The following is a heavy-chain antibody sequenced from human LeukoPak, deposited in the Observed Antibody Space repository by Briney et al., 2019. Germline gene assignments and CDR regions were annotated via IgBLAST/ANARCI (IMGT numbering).Heavy chain of an antibody. Sequence: PSETLSLTCTVSGXSISSYYWSWIRQPPGKGLEWIVYIYYSGSTNYNPSLKSRVTISVDTSKNQFSLKLSSVTAADTAVYYCARLYYYDSSGFLDAFDIWGQGTMVTVSS. CDR1: GXSISSYY. CDR2: IYYSGST. V-gene: IGHV4-59*08. J-gene: IGHJ3*02. D-gene: IGHD3-22*01. CDR3: ARLYYYDSSGFLDAFDI.